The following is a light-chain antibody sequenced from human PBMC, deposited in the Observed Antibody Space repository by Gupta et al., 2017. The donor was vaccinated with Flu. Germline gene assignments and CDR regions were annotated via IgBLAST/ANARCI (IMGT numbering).Light chain of an antibody. CDR3: QQYNIYPFT. CDR1: QGISNY. V-gene: IGKV1-16*02. Sequence: DVQMTQSLSSLSASVGDRITITCRASQGISNYLAWYQQKPGEPPKSLIYAASSLHSGVPSKFSGSGSGTDFTLTISSLQPEDFATYYCQQYNIYPFTFGGGTKVEIK. CDR2: AAS. J-gene: IGKJ4*01.